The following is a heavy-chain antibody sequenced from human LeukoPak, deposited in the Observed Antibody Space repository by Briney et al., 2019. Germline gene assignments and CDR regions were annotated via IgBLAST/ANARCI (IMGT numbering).Heavy chain of an antibody. CDR2: IYTSGST. J-gene: IGHJ3*02. V-gene: IGHV4-4*07. CDR3: ARGQAGAFDI. CDR1: GVSISSYY. Sequence: SETLSLTCTVSGVSISSYYWSWLRQPAGKGLEWLGRIYTSGSTNYNPSLKSRVTMSVDTSKNQFSLKLSSVTAADTAVYYCARGQAGAFDIWGQGTMVTVSS.